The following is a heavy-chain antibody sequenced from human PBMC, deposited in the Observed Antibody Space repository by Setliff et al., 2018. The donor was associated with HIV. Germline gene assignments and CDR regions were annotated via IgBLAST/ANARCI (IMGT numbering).Heavy chain of an antibody. J-gene: IGHJ6*02. V-gene: IGHV3-7*03. CDR1: GFTFSDYY. Sequence: GSLRLSCAASGFTFSDYYMTWIRQAPGKGLEWVANIQQHGSEIHYVASVEGRFTISRDNTKNSLYLQMNSLRAEDTAVYYCARKLRPGHGVDVWGQGTTVTVSS. CDR2: IQQHGSEI. D-gene: IGHD3-10*01. CDR3: ARKLRPGHGVDV.